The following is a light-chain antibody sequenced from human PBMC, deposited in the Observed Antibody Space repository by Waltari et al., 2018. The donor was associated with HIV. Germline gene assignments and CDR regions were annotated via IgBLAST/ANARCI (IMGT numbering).Light chain of an antibody. Sequence: SYELTQPPSVSVSPGQTASITCSGDKLGDKYACWYQKKPGQSPVLVIYQDSKRPSGIPERFSGSNSGNTATLTISGTQAMDEADYYCQAWDSSTAAEVFGGGTKLTVL. CDR1: KLGDKY. CDR2: QDS. V-gene: IGLV3-1*01. J-gene: IGLJ2*01. CDR3: QAWDSSTAAEV.